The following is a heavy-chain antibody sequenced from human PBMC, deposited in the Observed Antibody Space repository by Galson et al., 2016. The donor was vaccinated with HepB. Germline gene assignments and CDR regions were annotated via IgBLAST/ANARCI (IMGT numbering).Heavy chain of an antibody. CDR1: GFTFNNYA. CDR2: ISGGGNNA. D-gene: IGHD6-13*01. CDR3: ARGGPFSTSWYLDF. Sequence: SLRLSCAASGFTFNNYAMSWVRQAPGKGLEWVSDISGGGNNAYYAASVKGRFTISRDNSNNSLYLQMNSLRAEDTAVYYCARGGPFSTSWYLDFWGQGTLLTVSS. J-gene: IGHJ4*02. V-gene: IGHV3-23*01.